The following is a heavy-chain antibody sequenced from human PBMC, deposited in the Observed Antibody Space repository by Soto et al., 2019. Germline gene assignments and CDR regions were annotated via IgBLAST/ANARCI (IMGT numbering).Heavy chain of an antibody. J-gene: IGHJ6*02. D-gene: IGHD1-1*01. CDR2: VYFTGGT. CDR1: SGPSSSHN. CDR3: VRQGIGNLHGLVDV. Sequence: QVQLQQSGPGLVKPSETLSLTCSVSSGPSSSHNWGWIRQPPGRGLEWIGYVYFTGGTSHNPSLKSQDTISADTSTNHISLTLTSVAAADTAVYYCVRQGIGNLHGLVDVGGQGTTVRVSS. V-gene: IGHV4-59*08.